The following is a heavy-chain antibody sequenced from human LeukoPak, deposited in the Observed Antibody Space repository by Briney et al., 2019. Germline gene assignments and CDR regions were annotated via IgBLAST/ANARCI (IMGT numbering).Heavy chain of an antibody. CDR3: ARDLDSSGYYYAY. CDR1: GFTFSSFA. Sequence: GGSLRLSCAASGFTFSSFAMHWVRQAPGKGLEWVAVISFDGSDKYYAEAVKGRFTISRDNSENTVYLQMDSLRAEDTAVYYCARDLDSSGYYYAYWGQGSLVTVSS. CDR2: ISFDGSDK. V-gene: IGHV3-30*04. J-gene: IGHJ4*02. D-gene: IGHD3-22*01.